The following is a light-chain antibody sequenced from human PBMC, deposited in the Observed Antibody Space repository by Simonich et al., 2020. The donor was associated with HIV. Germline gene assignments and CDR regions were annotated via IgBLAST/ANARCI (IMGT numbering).Light chain of an antibody. J-gene: IGLJ3*02. CDR1: SGSIASNY. CDR3: QSYDSSNWV. CDR2: EDN. Sequence: NFMLTQPHSVSESPGKTVTISCTRSSGSIASNYVQWYQQRPDSSPTTVIYEDNQRPSGAPDRFSGSIDSSSNSASLTISGLKTEDEADYYCQSYDSSNWVFGGGTKLTVL. V-gene: IGLV6-57*01.